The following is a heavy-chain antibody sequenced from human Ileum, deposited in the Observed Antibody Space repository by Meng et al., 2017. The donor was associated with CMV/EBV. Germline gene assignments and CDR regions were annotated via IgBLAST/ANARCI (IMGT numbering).Heavy chain of an antibody. CDR3: ARENWVYDY. CDR1: GNIFTGYY. D-gene: IGHD7-27*01. CDR2: INLNSGVI. Sequence: QMQLVQAGTELKKPGASVKVSCKASGNIFTGYYMHWVRQAPGQGLEWVGCINLNSGVIDFAQKFQGRITLTRDTSITTAYMELTRLIYDDTAVYYCARENWVYDYRGQGTLVTVSS. V-gene: IGHV1-2*02. J-gene: IGHJ4*02.